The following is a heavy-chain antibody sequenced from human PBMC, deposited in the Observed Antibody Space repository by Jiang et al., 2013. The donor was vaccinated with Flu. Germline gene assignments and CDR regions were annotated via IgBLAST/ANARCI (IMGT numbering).Heavy chain of an antibody. CDR2: IIPILGIA. D-gene: IGHD6-6*01. CDR1: GGTFSSYT. Sequence: KKPGSSVKVSCKASGGTFSSYTISWVRQAPGQGLEWMGRIIPILGIANYAQKFQGRVTITADKSTSTAYMELSSLRSEDTAVYYCARKAFEYSSSSSFYYYYGMDVWGQGTTVTVSS. V-gene: IGHV1-69*02. CDR3: ARKAFEYSSSSSFYYYYGMDV. J-gene: IGHJ6*02.